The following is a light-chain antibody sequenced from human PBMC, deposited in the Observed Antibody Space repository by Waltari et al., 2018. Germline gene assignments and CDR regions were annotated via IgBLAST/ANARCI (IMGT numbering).Light chain of an antibody. CDR1: QSIIHY. J-gene: IGKJ2*01. CDR3: QQTFSSPYT. CDR2: GAS. V-gene: IGKV1-39*01. Sequence: DVDMTQSPSSLSASIGGRITITCRASQSIIHYLNWYQQKQGTAPRLLITGASSLRGGVPSRFSGSGSGTDFSLTISSLQPEDFATYYCQQTFSSPYTFGQGTKLDI.